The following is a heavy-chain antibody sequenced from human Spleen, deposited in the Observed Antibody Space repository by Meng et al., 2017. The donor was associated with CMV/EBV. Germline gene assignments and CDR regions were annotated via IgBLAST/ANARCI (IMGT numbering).Heavy chain of an antibody. D-gene: IGHD1-1*01. CDR3: AREGYDAFDI. J-gene: IGHJ3*02. CDR2: ISYDGSNK. V-gene: IGHV3-30-3*01. Sequence: GGSLRLSCAASGFTFSSYWMHWVRQAPGKGLEWVAVISYDGSNKYYADSVKGRFTISRDNSKNTLYLQMNSLRAEDTAVYYCAREGYDAFDIWGQGTMVTVSS. CDR1: GFTFSSYW.